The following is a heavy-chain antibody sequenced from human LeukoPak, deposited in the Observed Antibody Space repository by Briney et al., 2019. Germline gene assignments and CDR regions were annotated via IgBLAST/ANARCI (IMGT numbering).Heavy chain of an antibody. V-gene: IGHV1-46*01. D-gene: IGHD6-19*01. Sequence: ASVKVSCKASGYTFISHYMHWVRQAPGQGLEWMGIINPGGGSTSYAQKFQGRVTMTRDTSTSTVYMELSSLRSEDTAVYYCASDGYSSGWYVLDYWGQGTLVTISS. J-gene: IGHJ4*02. CDR2: INPGGGST. CDR1: GYTFISHY. CDR3: ASDGYSSGWYVLDY.